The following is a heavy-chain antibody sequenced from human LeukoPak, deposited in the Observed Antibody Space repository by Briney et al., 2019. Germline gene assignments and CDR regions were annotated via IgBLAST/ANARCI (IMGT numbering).Heavy chain of an antibody. Sequence: GGSLRLSCGASGFTFSRYGMHWVRQAPGKGLEWVAFIRYDGSNKYYADSAKGRFTISRDNSKNTLYLQMNSLRAEDTAVYYCALIPRATVTLDYWGQGTLVTVSS. CDR2: IRYDGSNK. D-gene: IGHD4-17*01. CDR1: GFTFSRYG. CDR3: ALIPRATVTLDY. J-gene: IGHJ4*02. V-gene: IGHV3-30*02.